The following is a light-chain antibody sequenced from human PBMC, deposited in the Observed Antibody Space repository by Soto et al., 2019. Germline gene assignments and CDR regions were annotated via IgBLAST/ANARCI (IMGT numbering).Light chain of an antibody. CDR1: QNLSRN. J-gene: IGKJ2*01. CDR2: GAS. Sequence: EMVMTQSPATLSVSPGERATLSCRASQNLSRNLAWYQQQPGQAPRLLIYGASTRATGIPARFSGSGSGRAFPLTISSLQSEDFAVYYCQQYDNWAHTFGQGTKLEIK. CDR3: QQYDNWAHT. V-gene: IGKV3-15*01.